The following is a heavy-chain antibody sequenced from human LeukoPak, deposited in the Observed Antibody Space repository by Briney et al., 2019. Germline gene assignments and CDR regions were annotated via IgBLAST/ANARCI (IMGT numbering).Heavy chain of an antibody. CDR3: ARGEGATGNFDY. V-gene: IGHV4-59*08. CDR2: IYYSGST. CDR1: GXSISSYY. D-gene: IGHD1-26*01. J-gene: IGHJ4*02. Sequence: SETLSLTCTVSGXSISSYYWSWIPQPPGKGLEWIGYIYYSGSTNYNPSLKSRVTISVDTSKNQFSLKLSSVTAADTAVYYCARGEGATGNFDYWGQGTLVTVSS.